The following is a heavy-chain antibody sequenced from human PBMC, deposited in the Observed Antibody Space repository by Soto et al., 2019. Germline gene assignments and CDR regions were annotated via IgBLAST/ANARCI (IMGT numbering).Heavy chain of an antibody. CDR1: AGSISSRRHC. D-gene: IGHD3-22*01. Sequence: SETLSLTCTVSAGSISSRRHCWSCIRQHPGKGLEWIGYIYYSGSTYYNPSLKSRLTISVDTSNNQFSLNLTSVTAADTAVYYCARESRYHDSSGYFDLWGQGTLVTAPQ. CDR3: ARESRYHDSSGYFDL. V-gene: IGHV4-31*03. CDR2: IYYSGST. J-gene: IGHJ4*02.